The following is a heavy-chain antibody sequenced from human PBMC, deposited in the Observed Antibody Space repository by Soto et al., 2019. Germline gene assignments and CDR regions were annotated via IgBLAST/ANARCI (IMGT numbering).Heavy chain of an antibody. D-gene: IGHD5-18*01. Sequence: PSETLSLTCTVSSDSVSSGSFYWSWIRQPPGRGLQWIGNINHSGRTNYNPSLESRVSISLDTSKNQFSLRLTSVTAADTAVYYCARIPVDTYMINWFDPWGQGTLVTVSS. V-gene: IGHV4-61*01. CDR2: INHSGRT. CDR1: SDSVSSGSFY. J-gene: IGHJ5*02. CDR3: ARIPVDTYMINWFDP.